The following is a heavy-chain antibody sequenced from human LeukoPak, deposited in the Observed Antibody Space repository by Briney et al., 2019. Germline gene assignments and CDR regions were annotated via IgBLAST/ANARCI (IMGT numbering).Heavy chain of an antibody. CDR2: IHTSGST. J-gene: IGHJ3*02. Sequence: SETLSLTCTVSGGSVSNYYWSWLRQPAGKGLEWIGRIHTSGSTNYDPSLKSRVTMSVDTSKSQFSLKLNSVTAADTAVYYCARMVGATRCDIWGQGTMVTVSS. CDR1: GGSVSNYY. CDR3: ARMVGATRCDI. D-gene: IGHD1-26*01. V-gene: IGHV4-4*07.